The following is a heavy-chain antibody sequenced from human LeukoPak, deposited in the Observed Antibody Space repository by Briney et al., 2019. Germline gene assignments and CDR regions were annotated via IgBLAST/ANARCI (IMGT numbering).Heavy chain of an antibody. J-gene: IGHJ6*03. D-gene: IGHD3-10*01. Sequence: GGSLRLSCAASGFTSSSYSMNWVRQAPGKGLEWVSSISSSSSYIYYADSVKGRFTISRDNAKNSLYLQMNSLRAEDTAVYYCARLRSYYGSGGFYMDVWGKGTTVTISS. V-gene: IGHV3-21*01. CDR2: ISSSSSYI. CDR3: ARLRSYYGSGGFYMDV. CDR1: GFTSSSYS.